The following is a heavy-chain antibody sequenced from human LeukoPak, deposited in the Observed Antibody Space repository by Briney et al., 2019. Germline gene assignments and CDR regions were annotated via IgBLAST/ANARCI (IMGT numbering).Heavy chain of an antibody. D-gene: IGHD4-17*01. CDR2: IYYSGST. V-gene: IGHV4-39*07. Sequence: PSETLSLTCTVSGGSISSSSYYWGWIRQPPGKGLEWIGSIYYSGSTYYNPSLKSRVTISVDTSKNQFSLKLSSVTAADTAVYYCAREFFPQAITHRIPKPHDYGDYVDLSEPYNWFDPWGQGTLVTVSS. J-gene: IGHJ5*02. CDR1: GGSISSSSYY. CDR3: AREFFPQAITHRIPKPHDYGDYVDLSEPYNWFDP.